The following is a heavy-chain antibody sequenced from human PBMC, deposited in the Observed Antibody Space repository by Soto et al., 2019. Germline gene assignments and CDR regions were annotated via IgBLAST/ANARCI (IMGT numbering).Heavy chain of an antibody. CDR1: GGSFSGYY. D-gene: IGHD2-8*01. V-gene: IGHV4-34*02. CDR2: ITDGGST. CDR3: ARGPKTLIY. J-gene: IGHJ4*02. Sequence: QVQLQQWGARLLKPSETLSLTCGVSGGSFSGYYWTWIRQPPGKGLEWIGAITDGGSTNYNPSLKSRVTMSVDTSKNQFSLKLDSVTAADTAVYYCARGPKTLIYWRQGTLVTVSS.